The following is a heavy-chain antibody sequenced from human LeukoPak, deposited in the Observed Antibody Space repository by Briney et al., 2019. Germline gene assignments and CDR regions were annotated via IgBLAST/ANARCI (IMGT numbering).Heavy chain of an antibody. CDR1: GFTFGHYW. CDR3: AKDPVAGTTSHFFHY. CDR2: IEYNGRMT. D-gene: IGHD6-19*01. J-gene: IGHJ4*02. V-gene: IGHV3-74*01. Sequence: QPGGSLRLSCAASGFTFGHYWMHWVRQAPGKGLEWVSRIEYNGRMTNYADSVKGRFTISRDNAKSTLYLQMNSLGVDDTAVYYCAKDPVAGTTSHFFHYWGQGTPVTVSS.